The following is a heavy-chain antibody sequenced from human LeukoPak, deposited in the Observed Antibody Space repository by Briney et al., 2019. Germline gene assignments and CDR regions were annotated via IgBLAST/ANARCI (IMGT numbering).Heavy chain of an antibody. CDR1: GLTFSSYS. CDR2: ISSSSRYI. CDR3: ARDNGVDIVVVPAAPEYYFDY. J-gene: IGHJ4*02. V-gene: IGHV3-21*01. Sequence: PGGSLRLSCAASGLTFSSYSMNWVRQAPGKGLELVSSISSSSRYIYYADSVKGRFTISRDNAKNSLYLQMNRLRAEDTAVYYCARDNGVDIVVVPAAPEYYFDYWGQGTLVTVSS. D-gene: IGHD2-2*03.